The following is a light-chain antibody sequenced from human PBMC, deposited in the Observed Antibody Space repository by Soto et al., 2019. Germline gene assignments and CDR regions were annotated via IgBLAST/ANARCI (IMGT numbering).Light chain of an antibody. CDR2: LNSDGSH. J-gene: IGLJ3*02. Sequence: QHVLTQSPSASASLGASVKLTCTLSSGHSSYAIAWHQQQPEKGPRYLMKLNSDGSHSKGDGIPDRFSGSSSGAERYLTISSLQSEDEADYYCQTWGTGIQVFGGGSKRTVL. CDR3: QTWGTGIQV. V-gene: IGLV4-69*01. CDR1: SGHSSYA.